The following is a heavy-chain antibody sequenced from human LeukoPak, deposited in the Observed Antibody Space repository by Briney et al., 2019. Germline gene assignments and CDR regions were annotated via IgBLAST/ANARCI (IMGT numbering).Heavy chain of an antibody. D-gene: IGHD3-22*01. Sequence: GGSLRLSCAASGFRFSNYAMSWVRQAPGKGLEWVADINGSGDNTDNADSVKGRFTMSRDSSKNTLYLQMNSLKTEDTAVYFCSTGYYDSSTYYHDYWGQGTLVTVSS. V-gene: IGHV3-23*01. CDR2: INGSGDNT. J-gene: IGHJ4*02. CDR3: STGYYDSSTYYHDY. CDR1: GFRFSNYA.